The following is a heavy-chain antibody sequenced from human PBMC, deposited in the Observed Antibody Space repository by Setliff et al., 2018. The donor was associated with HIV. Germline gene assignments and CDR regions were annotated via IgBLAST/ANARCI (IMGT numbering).Heavy chain of an antibody. CDR2: MNTNSGNT. CDR1: GDTFTTYD. D-gene: IGHD1-26*01. CDR3: ARGHSHGYGYSGSYGPFDI. V-gene: IGHV1-8*02. Sequence: PGASVKVSCKASGDTFTTYDINWVRQATGQGPEWIGWMNTNSGNTGYAQKFQVRVTMTRNTSISTAYMELSSLRSEDTAVYYCARGHSHGYGYSGSYGPFDIWGQGTMVTV. J-gene: IGHJ3*02.